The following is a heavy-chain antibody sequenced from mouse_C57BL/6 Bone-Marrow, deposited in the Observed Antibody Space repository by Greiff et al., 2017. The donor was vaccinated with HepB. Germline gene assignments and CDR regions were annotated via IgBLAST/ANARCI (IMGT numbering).Heavy chain of an antibody. Sequence: VHVKQSGTVLARPGASVKMSCKTSGYTFTSYWMHWVKQRPGQGLEWIGAIYPGNSDTSYNQKFKGKAKLTTVTSASTAYMRLSSLTNEDSAVYYCTRGGYYGVFYAMDYWGKGTSVTVSS. CDR1: GYTFTSYW. D-gene: IGHD1-1*01. V-gene: IGHV1-5*01. J-gene: IGHJ4*01. CDR3: TRGGYYGVFYAMDY. CDR2: IYPGNSDT.